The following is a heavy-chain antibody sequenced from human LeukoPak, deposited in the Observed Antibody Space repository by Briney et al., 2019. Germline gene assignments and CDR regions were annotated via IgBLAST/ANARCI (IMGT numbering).Heavy chain of an antibody. J-gene: IGHJ5*02. Sequence: GGSLRLSCAASGFTFSSYAMSWVRQAPGKGLEWVANIKQDGSGKYYVDSVKGRFTISRDNAKNSLYLQMNSLRAEDTAVYYCARALRTNWFDPWGQGTLVTVSS. CDR1: GFTFSSYA. CDR2: IKQDGSGK. D-gene: IGHD5-12*01. V-gene: IGHV3-7*01. CDR3: ARALRTNWFDP.